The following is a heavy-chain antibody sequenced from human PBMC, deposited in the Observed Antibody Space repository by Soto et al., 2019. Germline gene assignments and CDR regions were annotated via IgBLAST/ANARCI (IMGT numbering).Heavy chain of an antibody. CDR3: ARVTLRAGNWFDP. Sequence: QVQLVQSGAEVKKPGASVKVSCKASGYTFTDYFIHWVRQAPGQGFEWMGWINPKSRGTTYAQKFQGRVTMTRDTSNTTAYVELRGLRSDDTAIYYCARVTLRAGNWFDPWGQGTLVTVSS. CDR2: INPKSRGT. J-gene: IGHJ5*02. V-gene: IGHV1-2*02. CDR1: GYTFTDYF.